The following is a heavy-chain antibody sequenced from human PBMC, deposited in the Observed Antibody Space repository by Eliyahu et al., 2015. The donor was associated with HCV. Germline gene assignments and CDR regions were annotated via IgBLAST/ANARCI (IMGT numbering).Heavy chain of an antibody. Sequence: EVQLVESGGGLVKPGGSLRLSCAASGFTFXNAWXSWVRQAPGKGLEWVGRIKSKTDGGTTDYAAPVKGRFTISRDDSKNTLYLQMNSLKTEDTAVYYCTTEVYYDSSGYPRRFGYWGQGTLVTVSS. D-gene: IGHD3-22*01. CDR1: GFTFXNAW. CDR2: IKSKTDGGTT. V-gene: IGHV3-15*01. CDR3: TTEVYYDSSGYPRRFGY. J-gene: IGHJ4*02.